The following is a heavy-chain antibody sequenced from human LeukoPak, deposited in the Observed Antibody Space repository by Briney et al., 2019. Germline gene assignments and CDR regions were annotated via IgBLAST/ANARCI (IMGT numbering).Heavy chain of an antibody. CDR2: IYYSGST. CDR3: ARSIASGDYVDY. V-gene: IGHV4-30-4*01. D-gene: IGHD4-17*01. CDR1: GGSISSGDYY. Sequence: PSGTLSLTCTVSGGSISSGDYYWGWIRQPPGKGLEWIGYIYYSGSTSYNPSLKSRVAISVDTSKNQFSLKLSSVTAADTAVYYCARSIASGDYVDYWGQGTLVTVSS. J-gene: IGHJ4*02.